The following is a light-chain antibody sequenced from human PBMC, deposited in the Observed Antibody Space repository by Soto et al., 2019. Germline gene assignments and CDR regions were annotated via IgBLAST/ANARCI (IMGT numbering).Light chain of an antibody. V-gene: IGLV1-40*01. CDR1: SSNIGAGYD. J-gene: IGLJ2*01. CDR2: GNS. Sequence: QSVLTQPPSVSGAPGQRVTISCTGSSSNIGAGYDVHWYQQLPGTAPKLLIYGNSNRPSGVPDRFSGSKSGTSASLAITGLQAVDEADYYCQSYDSSLSGLFGGGTKLTVL. CDR3: QSYDSSLSGL.